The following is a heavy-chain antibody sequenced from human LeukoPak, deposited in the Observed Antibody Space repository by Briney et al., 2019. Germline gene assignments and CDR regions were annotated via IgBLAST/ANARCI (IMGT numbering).Heavy chain of an antibody. CDR1: GFTFSSYS. D-gene: IGHD3-16*02. J-gene: IGHJ5*02. CDR3: ARSDYVWGSNGLGWFDP. CDR2: INQDGSAQ. Sequence: GGSLRLSCAASGFTFSSYSMTWVRQAPGKGLEWVANINQDGSAQYYVDSVKGRFTISRDNAKNSQYLQMNSLRAEDTAVYYCARSDYVWGSNGLGWFDPWGQGTQVTVSS. V-gene: IGHV3-7*01.